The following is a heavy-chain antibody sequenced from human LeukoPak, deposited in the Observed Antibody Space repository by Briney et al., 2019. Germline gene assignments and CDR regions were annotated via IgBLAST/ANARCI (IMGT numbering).Heavy chain of an antibody. Sequence: SVKVSCKSSGGTFSKDAFSWVRQAPGQGLEWIGGIIPIFGAANNAQKFQGRVTIIADEPTSTAYLELSSLRSEDTAVYYCARAASRVGPTPMYFDYWGQGTLVTVSS. V-gene: IGHV1-69*13. D-gene: IGHD1-26*01. CDR1: GGTFSKDA. J-gene: IGHJ4*02. CDR2: IIPIFGAA. CDR3: ARAASRVGPTPMYFDY.